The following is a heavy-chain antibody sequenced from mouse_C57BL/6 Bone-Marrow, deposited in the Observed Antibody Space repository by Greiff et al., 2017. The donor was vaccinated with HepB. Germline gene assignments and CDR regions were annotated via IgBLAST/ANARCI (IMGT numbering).Heavy chain of an antibody. Sequence: EVQLQQSGPELVKPGASVKISCKASGYTFTDYYMNWVKQSHGKSLEWIGDINPNNGGTSYNQKFKGKATLTVDKSSSTAYMELRSLTSEDSAVYYCARRSITTGFAYWGQGTLVTVSA. CDR1: GYTFTDYY. CDR2: INPNNGGT. CDR3: ARRSITTGFAY. D-gene: IGHD1-2*01. J-gene: IGHJ3*01. V-gene: IGHV1-26*01.